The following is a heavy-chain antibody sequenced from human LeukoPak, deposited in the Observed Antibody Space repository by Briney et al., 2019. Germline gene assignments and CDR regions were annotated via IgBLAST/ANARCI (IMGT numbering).Heavy chain of an antibody. CDR1: GFTFSDFW. Sequence: QPGGSLRLSCAVSGFTFSDFWMSWVRQAPGRGLEWVANIHPEGNEKYHVESVKGRFTISRDNAKNSLFLQMNGLRVEDTAVYYCARGDALSGDYWGQGTLVTVSS. J-gene: IGHJ4*02. V-gene: IGHV3-7*03. D-gene: IGHD3-16*01. CDR2: IHPEGNEK. CDR3: ARGDALSGDY.